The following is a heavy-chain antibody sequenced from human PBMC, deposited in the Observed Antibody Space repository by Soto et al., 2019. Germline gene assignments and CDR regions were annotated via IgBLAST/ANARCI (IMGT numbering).Heavy chain of an antibody. CDR1: GFTFSSDA. J-gene: IGHJ4*02. CDR2: ISGSGGST. CDR3: AKDLDFEVVIVFYQDSDY. V-gene: IGHV3-23*01. D-gene: IGHD3-3*01. Sequence: PGGSLRLSCAASGFTFSSDAMSWVLHAPGHGLEWVSAISGSGGSTYYADSVKGRFTISRDNSKNTLYLQMNSLRAEDTAVYYCAKDLDFEVVIVFYQDSDYWGQETLVSVSS.